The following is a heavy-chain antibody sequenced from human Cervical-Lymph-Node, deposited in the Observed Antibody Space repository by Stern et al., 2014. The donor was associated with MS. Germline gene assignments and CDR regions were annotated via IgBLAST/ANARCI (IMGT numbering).Heavy chain of an antibody. Sequence: QLVESGGGVVQPGRSLRLSCAASGFTFSSYAMHWVRQAPGKGLEWVAVISYDGSNKYYADSVKGRFTISRDNSKNTLYLQMNSLRAEDTAVYYCARDSGWLQSTPLFDYWGQGTLVTVSS. V-gene: IGHV3-30*01. CDR1: GFTFSSYA. CDR3: ARDSGWLQSTPLFDY. CDR2: ISYDGSNK. J-gene: IGHJ4*02. D-gene: IGHD5-24*01.